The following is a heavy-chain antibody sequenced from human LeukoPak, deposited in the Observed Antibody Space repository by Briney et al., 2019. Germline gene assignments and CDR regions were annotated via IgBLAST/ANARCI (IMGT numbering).Heavy chain of an antibody. J-gene: IGHJ6*02. V-gene: IGHV1-2*02. CDR2: INPNSGGT. CDR1: GYTFTDYY. D-gene: IGHD6-13*01. Sequence: ASVKVSCKASGYTFTDYYMHWVRQAPGQGLEWMGWINPNSGGTNYAQKSQGRVTMTTDTSISTAYMEVSRLRSDDTAVYYCARVRIGQQLDKYYYYAMDVWGQGTTVAVSS. CDR3: ARVRIGQQLDKYYYYAMDV.